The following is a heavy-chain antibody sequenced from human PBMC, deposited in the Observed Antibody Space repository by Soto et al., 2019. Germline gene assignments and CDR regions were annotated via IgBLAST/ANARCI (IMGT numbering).Heavy chain of an antibody. Sequence: PGGSLRLSCAASGFTFSSYSMNWVRQAPGKGLEWVSSISSSSSYIYYADSVKGRFTISRDNAKNSLYLQMNSLRAEDTAVYYCARDLGQDGDYGMDVWGQGTTVTVS. D-gene: IGHD4-17*01. CDR1: GFTFSSYS. CDR3: ARDLGQDGDYGMDV. V-gene: IGHV3-21*01. J-gene: IGHJ6*02. CDR2: ISSSSSYI.